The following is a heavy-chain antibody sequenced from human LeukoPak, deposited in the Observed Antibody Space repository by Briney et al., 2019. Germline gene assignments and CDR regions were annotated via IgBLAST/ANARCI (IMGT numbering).Heavy chain of an antibody. V-gene: IGHV3-33*01. Sequence: GGSLGLSCTTSGFTFTNYGINWVRQAPGKGLEWVAAIWYDGSKTSYTDSVKGRFTVSRDISKNTVYLQMNGLKAEDTAVYYYARDDCSTTPCYAYWGQGTLVTVSS. CDR3: ARDDCSTTPCYAY. CDR2: IWYDGSKT. J-gene: IGHJ4*02. D-gene: IGHD2-2*01. CDR1: GFTFTNYG.